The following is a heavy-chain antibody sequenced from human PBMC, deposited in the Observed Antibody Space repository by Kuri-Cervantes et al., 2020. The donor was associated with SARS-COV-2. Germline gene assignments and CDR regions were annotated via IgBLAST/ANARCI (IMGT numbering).Heavy chain of an antibody. V-gene: IGHV4-4*07. D-gene: IGHD3-22*01. CDR3: ARRLYYYDSSGSRGNFDY. CDR1: GGSISSYY. CDR2: IYTSGST. J-gene: IGHJ4*02. Sequence: GSLRLSCTVSGGSISSYYWSWIRQPAGKGLEWIGRIYTSGSTNYNPSLKSRVTMSVDTSKNQFSLKLSSVTAADTAVYYCARRLYYYDSSGSRGNFDYWGQGTLVTVSS.